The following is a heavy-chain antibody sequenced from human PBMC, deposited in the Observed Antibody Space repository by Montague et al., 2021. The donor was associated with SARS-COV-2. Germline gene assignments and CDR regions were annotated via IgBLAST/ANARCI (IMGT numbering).Heavy chain of an antibody. CDR1: GGSFSDYY. J-gene: IGHJ6*02. D-gene: IGHD2-15*01. V-gene: IGHV4-34*01. Sequence: SETLSLTCAVYGGSFSDYYWRWSRQPPGKGLEWTGEINHSGSTNYNPSLKSRVTRSVDTSKNQFSLKLSSLTAADTAVYYCARGSGCSGGSCYCEGNPYYFYGMDAWGQGTTVTVSS. CDR3: ARGSGCSGGSCYCEGNPYYFYGMDA. CDR2: INHSGST.